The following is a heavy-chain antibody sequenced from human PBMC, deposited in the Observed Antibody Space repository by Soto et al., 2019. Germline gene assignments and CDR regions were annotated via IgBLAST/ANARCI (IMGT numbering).Heavy chain of an antibody. CDR2: ISGSGGST. CDR3: AKGDCSGVTCYGSDS. D-gene: IGHD2-15*01. CDR1: VFTFSNDA. J-gene: IGHJ4*02. V-gene: IGHV3-23*01. Sequence: EVQLLEPGGGLVQPGGSLRLSCAASVFTFSNDAMRWVRQAPGKGLEWVSAISGSGGSTYYADSVKGRFTISRDNSKNTRCLQMNSLRTEDSAIYYCAKGDCSGVTCYGSDSWGQGTLVNVSS.